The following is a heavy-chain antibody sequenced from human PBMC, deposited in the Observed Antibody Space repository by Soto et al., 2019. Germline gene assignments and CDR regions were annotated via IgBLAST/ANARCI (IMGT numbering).Heavy chain of an antibody. J-gene: IGHJ5*02. V-gene: IGHV4-30-4*01. CDR3: ARRRGMTTVKNWFDP. CDR1: GGSIRSGDYY. CDR2: IYYSGST. D-gene: IGHD4-4*01. Sequence: SETLSLTCTVSGGSIRSGDYYWSWIRQPPGKGLEWIGYIYYSGSTYYNPSLKSRVTISVDTSKNQFSLKLSSVTAADTAVYYCARRRGMTTVKNWFDPWGQGTLVTVSS.